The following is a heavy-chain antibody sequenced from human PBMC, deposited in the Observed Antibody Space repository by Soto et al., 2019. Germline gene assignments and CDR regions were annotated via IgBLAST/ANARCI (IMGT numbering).Heavy chain of an antibody. CDR2: IYWDDDE. J-gene: IGHJ6*02. V-gene: IGHV2-5*02. D-gene: IGHD3-10*01. CDR1: GFSLNTGEVG. CDR3: VRNWRYYGGDYYYGMDA. Sequence: ITLKESGPTLVKPTQTLTLTCTFSGFSLNTGEVGVGWVRQPRGKAMEWLALIYWDDDERYRPSLRSRLNITKDTINNQVVLTMTNMDPEDTATYYCVRNWRYYGGDYYYGMDAWGQGTTVTVSS.